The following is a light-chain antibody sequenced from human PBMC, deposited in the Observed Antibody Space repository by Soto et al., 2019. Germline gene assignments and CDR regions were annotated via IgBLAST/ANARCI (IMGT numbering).Light chain of an antibody. CDR2: DTS. CDR1: QSVATY. V-gene: IGKV3-11*01. CDR3: QQRRNWVS. J-gene: IGKJ3*01. Sequence: LTQSPAILSLSPGERATLSCTASQSVATYIAWYQQRPGQPPRLLIHDTSHRASGVPARFRGSGSGTDFTLTITSLEPEDFGVSFCQQRRNWVSFGPGTRL.